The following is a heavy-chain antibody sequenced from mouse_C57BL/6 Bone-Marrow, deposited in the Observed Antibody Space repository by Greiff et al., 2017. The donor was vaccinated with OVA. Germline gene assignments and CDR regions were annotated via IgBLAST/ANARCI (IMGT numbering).Heavy chain of an antibody. CDR2: ISGGGGNT. CDR1: GFTFSSYT. J-gene: IGHJ4*01. D-gene: IGHD1-1*01. CDR3: ARQGDYGSPYYYAMDY. V-gene: IGHV5-9*01. Sequence: EVQVVESGGGLVKPGGSLKLSCAASGFTFSSYTMSWVRQTPEKRLEWVATISGGGGNTYYPDSVKGRFTISRDNAKNTLYLQMSSLRSEDTALYYCARQGDYGSPYYYAMDYWGQGTSVTVSS.